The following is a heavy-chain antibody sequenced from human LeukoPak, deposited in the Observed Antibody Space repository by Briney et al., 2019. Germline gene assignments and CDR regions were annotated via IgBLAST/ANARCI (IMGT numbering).Heavy chain of an antibody. J-gene: IGHJ6*03. D-gene: IGHD3-16*01. CDR3: ATEPWVGDFYYYYYMDV. CDR2: ISYDGSNK. CDR1: GFTFSSYG. V-gene: IGHV3-30*12. Sequence: GGSLRLSCAASGFTFSSYGMHWVRQAPGKGLEWVAVISYDGSNKYYADSVKGRFTISRDNSKNTLYLQMNSLKTEDTAVYYCATEPWVGDFYYYYYMDVWGKGTTVTISS.